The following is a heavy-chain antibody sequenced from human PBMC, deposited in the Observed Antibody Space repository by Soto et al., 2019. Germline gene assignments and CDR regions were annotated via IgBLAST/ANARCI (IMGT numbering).Heavy chain of an antibody. V-gene: IGHV3-30-3*01. CDR2: ISYDGSNK. CDR3: ARDFKPMVRGPSPDY. CDR1: GFTFSSYA. D-gene: IGHD3-10*01. J-gene: IGHJ4*02. Sequence: GGSLRLSCAASGFTFSSYAMHWVRQAPGKGLEWVAVISYDGSNKYYADSVKGRFTISRDNSKNTLYLQMNSLRAEDTAVYYCARDFKPMVRGPSPDYWGQGTLVTVSS.